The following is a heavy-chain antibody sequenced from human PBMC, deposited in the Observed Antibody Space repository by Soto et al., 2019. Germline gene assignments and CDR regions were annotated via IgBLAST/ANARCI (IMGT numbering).Heavy chain of an antibody. CDR3: AIEYSSGWYDY. CDR1: GGTFSSYT. Sequence: SVKVSCKASGGTFSSYTISWVRQAPGQGLEWMGRIIPILGIANYAQKFQGRVTITADKSTSTAYMELSSLGSEDTAVYYCAIEYSSGWYDYWGQGTLVTVSS. J-gene: IGHJ4*02. V-gene: IGHV1-69*02. D-gene: IGHD6-19*01. CDR2: IIPILGIA.